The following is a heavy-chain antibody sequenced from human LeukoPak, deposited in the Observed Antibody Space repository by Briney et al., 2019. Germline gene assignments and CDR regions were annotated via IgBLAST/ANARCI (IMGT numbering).Heavy chain of an antibody. CDR1: GYSFTTYW. CDR2: IYPDDSDT. D-gene: IGHD3-22*01. J-gene: IGHJ3*02. CDR3: ARLLYYYDSSGYYYAPKAFDI. V-gene: IGHV5-51*01. Sequence: RGESLKISCKGSGYSFTTYWIGWVRQMPGKGLEWMGIIYPDDSDTKYSPSFQGQVTISADKPISTAYLQWSSLKASDTAMYYCARLLYYYDSSGYYYAPKAFDIWGQGTMVTVSS.